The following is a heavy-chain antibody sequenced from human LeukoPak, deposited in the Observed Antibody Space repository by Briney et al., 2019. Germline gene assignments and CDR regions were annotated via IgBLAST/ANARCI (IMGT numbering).Heavy chain of an antibody. CDR1: GFTFSSYA. V-gene: IGHV3-64*01. Sequence: GGSLRLSCAASGFTFSSYAMHWVRQTPGKELEYVSAISTNGGGTYYANSVKGRFTISRDNSKNALYLQMGSLRAEDMAVYFCARYCNGVTCYSGYDYWGQGTLVTVSS. CDR2: ISTNGGGT. D-gene: IGHD2-15*01. J-gene: IGHJ4*02. CDR3: ARYCNGVTCYSGYDY.